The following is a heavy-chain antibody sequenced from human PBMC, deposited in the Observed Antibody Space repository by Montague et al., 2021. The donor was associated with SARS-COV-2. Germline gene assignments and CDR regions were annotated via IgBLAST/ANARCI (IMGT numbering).Heavy chain of an antibody. J-gene: IGHJ3*02. CDR1: GGSISSSSYY. CDR2: IYYSGST. V-gene: IGHV4-39*01. D-gene: IGHD3-22*01. Sequence: SETLSLTCTVSGGSISSSSYYWGWIRQPPGKGLEWIGSIYYSGSTYYNPSLKSRVTISVDTSKNQFSLKLSSVTAADTAVYYCASHTYYYDGSGSDAFDIWGQGTMVTVSS. CDR3: ASHTYYYDGSGSDAFDI.